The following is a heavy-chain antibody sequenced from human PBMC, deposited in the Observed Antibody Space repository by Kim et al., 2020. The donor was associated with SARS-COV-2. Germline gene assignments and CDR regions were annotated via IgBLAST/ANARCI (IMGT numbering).Heavy chain of an antibody. CDR3: AKDQWYYDILTGYYPRYGKTYYYHVMDV. CDR1: GFTFSSYG. D-gene: IGHD3-9*01. J-gene: IGHJ6*02. V-gene: IGHV3-30*18. CDR2: ISYDGSNK. Sequence: GGSLRLSCAASGFTFSSYGMHWVRQAPGKGLEWVAVISYDGSNKYYADSVKGRFTISRDNSKNTLYLQMNSLRAEDTAVYYCAKDQWYYDILTGYYPRYGKTYYYHVMDVWGQGTTFTVSS.